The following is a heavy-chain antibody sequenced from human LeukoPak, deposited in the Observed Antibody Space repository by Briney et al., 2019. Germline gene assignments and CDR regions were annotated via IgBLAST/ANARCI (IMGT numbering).Heavy chain of an antibody. CDR2: MNPNSGNT. CDR3: ARGRTMVRGVTPD. Sequence: GASVKVSCKASGYTFTSYDINWVRQATGQGLEWMGWMNPNSGNTGYAQKFQGRVTMTRNTSISTAYMELSSLRSEDTAVHYCARGRTMVRGVTPDWGQGTLVTVSS. CDR1: GYTFTSYD. V-gene: IGHV1-8*01. J-gene: IGHJ4*02. D-gene: IGHD3-10*01.